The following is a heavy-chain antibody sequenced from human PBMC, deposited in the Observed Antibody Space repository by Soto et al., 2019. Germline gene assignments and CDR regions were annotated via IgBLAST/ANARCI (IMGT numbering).Heavy chain of an antibody. J-gene: IGHJ5*02. CDR2: INHSGST. CDR3: ARDYHDSSDYTTNWFDP. V-gene: IGHV4-34*01. Sequence: SETLSLTCAVYGGSFSGYYWSWIRQPPGKGLEWIGEINHSGSTNYNPSLKSRVTISVDTSKNQFSLKLTSVTAADTAVYYCARDYHDSSDYTTNWFDPWGQGTLVTVS. D-gene: IGHD3-22*01. CDR1: GGSFSGYY.